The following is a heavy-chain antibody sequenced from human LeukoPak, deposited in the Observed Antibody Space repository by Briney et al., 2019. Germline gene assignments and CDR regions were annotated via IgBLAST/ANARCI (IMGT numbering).Heavy chain of an antibody. D-gene: IGHD6-19*01. CDR2: INPNSGGT. V-gene: IGHV1-2*02. CDR3: ARSAQWRGAFDI. CDR1: GYIFTGHH. Sequence: ASVKVSCKASGYIFTGHHVHWVRQAPGQGLEWMGWINPNSGGTNYAQKFQGRVTMTRDTSISTAYMELSRLRSDDTAVYYCARSAQWRGAFDIWGQGTMVTVSS. J-gene: IGHJ3*02.